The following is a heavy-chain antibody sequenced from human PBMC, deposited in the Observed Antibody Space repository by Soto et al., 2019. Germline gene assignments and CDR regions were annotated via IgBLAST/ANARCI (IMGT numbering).Heavy chain of an antibody. CDR2: IKQDGSEK. Sequence: GGSLRLSCAASGFTFSSYWMSWVRQAPGKGLEWVANIKQDGSEKYYVDFVKGRFTISRDNAKNSLYLQMNSVSAEDTAVYYCASDRTCWWNHYAFDIWGQGTMVTVSS. D-gene: IGHD2-8*02. CDR1: GFTFSSYW. CDR3: ASDRTCWWNHYAFDI. J-gene: IGHJ3*02. V-gene: IGHV3-7*03.